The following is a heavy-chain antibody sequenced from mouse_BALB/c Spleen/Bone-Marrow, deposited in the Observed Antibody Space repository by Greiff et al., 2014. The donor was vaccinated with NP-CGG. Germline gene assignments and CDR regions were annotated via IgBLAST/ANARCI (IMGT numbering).Heavy chain of an antibody. CDR2: IRNKPNGYTT. D-gene: IGHD5-1*01. J-gene: IGHJ2*01. V-gene: IGHV7-3*02. Sequence: VQLQQSGGGLVQPGGSLRLSYTTSGFTFTDYFMTWVRQPPGKALEWLGFIRNKPNGYTTEYNPSVKGRFTISRDNSQGILYLQMNTLRAEDSAIYYCARDYSGYFDFWGQGTTLTVSS. CDR1: GFTFTDYF. CDR3: ARDYSGYFDF.